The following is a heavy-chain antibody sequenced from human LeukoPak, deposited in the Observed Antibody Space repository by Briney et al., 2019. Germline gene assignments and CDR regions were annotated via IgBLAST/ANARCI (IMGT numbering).Heavy chain of an antibody. CDR1: GGTFSSYA. CDR2: IIPIFGTA. D-gene: IGHD1-26*01. CDR3: ARTSGYSGSYAFDI. V-gene: IGHV1-69*05. J-gene: IGHJ3*02. Sequence: SVKVSCKASGGTFSSYAISWVRQAPGQGLEWMGRIIPIFGTANYAQKFQGRVTITTDESTSTAYMGLSSLRSEDTAVYYCARTSGYSGSYAFDIWGQGTMVTVSS.